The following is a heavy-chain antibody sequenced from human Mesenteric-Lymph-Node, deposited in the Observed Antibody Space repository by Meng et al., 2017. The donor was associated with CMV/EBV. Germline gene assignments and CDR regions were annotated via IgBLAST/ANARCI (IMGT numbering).Heavy chain of an antibody. J-gene: IGHJ5*02. CDR1: GGTFSSYA. CDR3: ARGNNGGNNWFDP. V-gene: IGHV1-69*04. CDR2: IIPILGIA. Sequence: CQASGGTFSSYAISWVRQAPGQGLEWMGRIIPILGIANYAQKFQGRVTITADESTNTVYMELRSLTSEDTAVYYCARGNNGGNNWFDPWGQGTLVTVSS. D-gene: IGHD1/OR15-1a*01.